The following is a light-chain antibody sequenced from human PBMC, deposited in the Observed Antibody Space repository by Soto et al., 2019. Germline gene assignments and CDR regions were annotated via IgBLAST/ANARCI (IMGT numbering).Light chain of an antibody. CDR2: RNN. CDR3: QSYDSSLRGSV. CDR1: NSNIGSNY. J-gene: IGLJ2*01. Sequence: QSVLTQPPSASGTPGQRVTISCSGSNSNIGSNYVHWYQHLPGTAPKLLIYRNNQRPSGVPDRFFGSKSGTSASLAITGLQAEDEADYYCQSYDSSLRGSVFGGGTKLTVL. V-gene: IGLV1-47*01.